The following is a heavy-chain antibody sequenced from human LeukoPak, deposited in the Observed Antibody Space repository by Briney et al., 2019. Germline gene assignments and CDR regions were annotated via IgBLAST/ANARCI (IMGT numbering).Heavy chain of an antibody. CDR1: AFTVSSYS. Sequence: PGGSLRLSCAASAFTVSSYSMSWVRQAPGEGLGCVSSISSTSGSISYADSVKGRFSISRDNAKNSLYLQMHSLRAEDTAVYYCARGAYGTYDYWGQGTLVTVSS. V-gene: IGHV3-21*01. D-gene: IGHD4-17*01. J-gene: IGHJ4*02. CDR3: ARGAYGTYDY. CDR2: ISSTSGSI.